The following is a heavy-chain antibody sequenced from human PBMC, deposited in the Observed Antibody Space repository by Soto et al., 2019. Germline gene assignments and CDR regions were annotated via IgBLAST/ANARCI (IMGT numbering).Heavy chain of an antibody. D-gene: IGHD6-13*01. Sequence: QVQLVQSGAEVKKPGASVKVSCKASGYTFTSYDINWVRQATGQGLEWMGWMNPNSGNTGYAQKFQGXXTXTXITSISTAYMELSSLRSEDTAVYYCARAAFKQQADPWGQGTLVTVSS. J-gene: IGHJ5*02. CDR2: MNPNSGNT. CDR3: ARAAFKQQADP. V-gene: IGHV1-8*01. CDR1: GYTFTSYD.